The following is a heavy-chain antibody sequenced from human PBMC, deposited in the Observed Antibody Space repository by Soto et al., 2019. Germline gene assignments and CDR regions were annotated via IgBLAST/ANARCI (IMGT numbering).Heavy chain of an antibody. CDR2: IYSSGNT. Sequence: SETLSLTXSVSGGTISGYYWTWIRQPAGKGLEWIGRIYSSGNTKYNPSLQSRVTMSLDTSNNQFSLRLTSVTAADTAVYYCARGQRFSDWFDPWGQGTLVTVSS. CDR1: GGTISGYY. D-gene: IGHD3-3*01. CDR3: ARGQRFSDWFDP. V-gene: IGHV4-4*07. J-gene: IGHJ5*02.